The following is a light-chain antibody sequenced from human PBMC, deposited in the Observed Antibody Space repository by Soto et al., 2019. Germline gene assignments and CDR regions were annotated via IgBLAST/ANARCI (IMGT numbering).Light chain of an antibody. Sequence: QAVVTQPPSASGSPGQSVTISCTGTSSDVGGYNYVSWYQQHPGKAPKLMIYEVSKRPSGVPDRFSGSKSGNTASLTVSGLQAEDEADYYCSSYAGSNNLGFGGGTKVTVL. CDR3: SSYAGSNNLG. CDR1: SSDVGGYNY. J-gene: IGLJ3*02. CDR2: EVS. V-gene: IGLV2-8*01.